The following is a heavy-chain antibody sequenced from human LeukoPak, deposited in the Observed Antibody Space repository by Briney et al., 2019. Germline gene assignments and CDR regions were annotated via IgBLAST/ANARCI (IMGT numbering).Heavy chain of an antibody. CDR2: ISAYNGNT. CDR3: ARAVGAAAGTGELMDV. D-gene: IGHD6-13*01. Sequence: GASVKVSCKASGCTFSSYGISWVRQAPGQGLEWMGWISAYNGNTNYAQKLQGRVTMTTDTSTSTAYMELKSLRSDDTAVYYCARAVGAAAGTGELMDVWGKGTTVNVSS. J-gene: IGHJ6*03. V-gene: IGHV1-18*01. CDR1: GCTFSSYG.